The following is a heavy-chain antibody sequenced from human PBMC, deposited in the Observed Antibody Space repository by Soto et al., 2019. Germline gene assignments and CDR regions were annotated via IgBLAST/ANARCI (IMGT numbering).Heavy chain of an antibody. V-gene: IGHV4-59*01. CDR2: IYYSGST. CDR1: GGSISSYY. D-gene: IGHD2-15*01. CDR3: ARVPFACSGGSCRDY. J-gene: IGHJ4*02. Sequence: SETLSLTCTVSGGSISSYYWSWIRQPPGKGLEWIGYIYYSGSTNYNPSLKSRVTISVDTSKNQFSLKLSSVTAADTAVYYCARVPFACSGGSCRDYWGQGTLVTVSS.